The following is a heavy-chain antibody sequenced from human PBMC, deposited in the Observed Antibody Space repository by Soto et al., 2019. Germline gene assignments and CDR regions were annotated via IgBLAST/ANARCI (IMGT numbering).Heavy chain of an antibody. D-gene: IGHD6-19*01. CDR2: IFSDGTT. CDR1: GFTVSSSY. CDR3: ARDHADYRGGWPRDS. Sequence: EVQLVESGGGLVQPGGSLRLSCAASGFTVSSSYLSWVRQAPGKGLEYAAVIFSDGTTYYAASVKGRFTISRDNSKNTLWLQRNSLRAEDTAVYYCARDHADYRGGWPRDSWGQGTLVTVSS. V-gene: IGHV3-66*01. J-gene: IGHJ4*02.